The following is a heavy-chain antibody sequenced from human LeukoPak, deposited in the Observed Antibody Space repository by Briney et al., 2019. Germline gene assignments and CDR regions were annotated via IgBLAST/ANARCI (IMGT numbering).Heavy chain of an antibody. CDR3: AREVPTWIQLWYDPYYFDY. CDR2: IYYSGST. CDR1: GGSISSSSYY. Sequence: PSETLSLTCTVSGGSISSSSYYWGWIRQPPGKGLEWIGSIYYSGSTYYNPSLKSRVTISVDASKNQFSLKLSSVTAADTAVYYCAREVPTWIQLWYDPYYFDYWGQGTLVTVSS. D-gene: IGHD5-18*01. V-gene: IGHV4-39*07. J-gene: IGHJ4*02.